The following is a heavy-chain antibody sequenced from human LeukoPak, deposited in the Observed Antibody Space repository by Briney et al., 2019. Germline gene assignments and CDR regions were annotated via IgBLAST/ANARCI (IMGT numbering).Heavy chain of an antibody. CDR1: GFTFSNYA. CDR2: ICGSGVST. CDR3: AKDTVGGSGIWDPVRLGIFDY. D-gene: IGHD3-10*01. Sequence: GGSLRLSCAASGFTFSNYAMNWVRQAPGKGLEWVSTICGSGVSTYYADSVKGRFTISRDNSRNTLYLQMSSLRAEDTAVYYCAKDTVGGSGIWDPVRLGIFDYWGQGTLVTVSS. V-gene: IGHV3-23*01. J-gene: IGHJ4*02.